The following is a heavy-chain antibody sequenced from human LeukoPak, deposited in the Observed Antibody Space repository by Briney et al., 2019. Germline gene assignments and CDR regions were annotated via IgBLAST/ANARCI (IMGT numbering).Heavy chain of an antibody. V-gene: IGHV3-21*01. CDR2: ISSSSTYI. J-gene: IGHJ5*02. CDR1: GFTFSSYS. CDR3: ARTSARDYDFWSGYTNWLDP. Sequence: GGSLRLSCAASGFTFSSYSMNRVRQAPGKGLEWVSFISSSSTYIYYADSVKGRFTISRDNARNSLYLQMNSLRAEDTAVYYCARTSARDYDFWSGYTNWLDPWGQGTLVTVSS. D-gene: IGHD3-3*01.